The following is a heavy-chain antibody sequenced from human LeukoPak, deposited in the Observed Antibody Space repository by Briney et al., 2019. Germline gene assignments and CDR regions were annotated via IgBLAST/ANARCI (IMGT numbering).Heavy chain of an antibody. J-gene: IGHJ5*01. D-gene: IGHD5-18*01. CDR3: ARGAEGHNYGELDS. Sequence: GGSLRLSCAASGFTFSTYWRHWVRQIPGKGLVWLSRIHYDGTYTTYVDSVRGRFTISRDNTKSTLYLQMNSLRADDTAVYYCARGAEGHNYGELDSWGQGTLVTVSS. CDR1: GFTFSTYW. V-gene: IGHV3-74*01. CDR2: IHYDGTYT.